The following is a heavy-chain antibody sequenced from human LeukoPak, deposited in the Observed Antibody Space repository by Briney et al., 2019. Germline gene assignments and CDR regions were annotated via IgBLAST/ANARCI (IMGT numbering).Heavy chain of an antibody. Sequence: TSETLSLTCAVYGGSFSGYYWSWIRQHPGKGLEWIGYIYYSGSTYYNPSLKSRVTISVDTSKNQFSLKLSSVTAADTAVYYCARENYYGSGSYYNRQYYFDYWGQGTLVTVSS. CDR1: GGSFSGYY. D-gene: IGHD3-10*01. CDR3: ARENYYGSGSYYNRQYYFDY. J-gene: IGHJ4*02. CDR2: IYYSGST. V-gene: IGHV4-31*11.